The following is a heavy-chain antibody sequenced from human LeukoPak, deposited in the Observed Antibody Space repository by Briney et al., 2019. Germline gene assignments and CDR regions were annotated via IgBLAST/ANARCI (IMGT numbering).Heavy chain of an antibody. CDR1: GFSFSTYS. CDR3: ALLSPEYQLQWWSIFVF. Sequence: GGSLRLSCAASGFSFSTYSMNWVRQAPGKGLEWVSSIVGSSNYIYYADSVKGRFTISRDNAKNSLFLQMSSLRADDTAVYYCALLSPEYQLQWWSIFVFWGQGTFAPVFS. CDR2: IVGSSNYI. J-gene: IGHJ3*01. V-gene: IGHV3-21*06. D-gene: IGHD2-2*01.